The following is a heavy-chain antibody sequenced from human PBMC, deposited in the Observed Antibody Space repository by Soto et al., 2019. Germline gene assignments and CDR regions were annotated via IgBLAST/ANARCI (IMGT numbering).Heavy chain of an antibody. V-gene: IGHV3-53*02. D-gene: IGHD6-13*01. J-gene: IGHJ4*02. CDR3: ATYSSLDY. Sequence: EVQLVETGGGLIQPGGSLRLSCAASGFTVSNNYMSWVRQAPGKGLEWVSLIYSGGSTYYADSVKGRFTISRDNSKNTLYLQMTRLRAEDTAVYYCATYSSLDYWGQGTLVTVSS. CDR2: IYSGGST. CDR1: GFTVSNNY.